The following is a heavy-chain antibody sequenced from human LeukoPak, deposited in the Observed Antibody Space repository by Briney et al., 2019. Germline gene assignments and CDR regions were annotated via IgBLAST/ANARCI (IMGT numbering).Heavy chain of an antibody. D-gene: IGHD2-8*02. Sequence: GGSLRLSCAASGFTFSSYGMHWVRQASGKGLEWVAVISYDGSNKYYADSVKGRFTISRDNSKNTLYLQMNSLRAEDTAVYYCARDLVRYFDYWGQGTLVTVSS. J-gene: IGHJ4*02. CDR1: GFTFSSYG. CDR3: ARDLVRYFDY. CDR2: ISYDGSNK. V-gene: IGHV3-30*03.